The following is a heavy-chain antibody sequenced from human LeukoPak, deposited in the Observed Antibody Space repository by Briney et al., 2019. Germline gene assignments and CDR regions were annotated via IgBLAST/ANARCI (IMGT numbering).Heavy chain of an antibody. CDR3: AKDNLGQLWLRMDV. CDR1: GFTFSAYA. V-gene: IGHV3-43*02. Sequence: GGSMRLSCEASGFTFSAYAMTWVRQAPGKGLEWVALISGDGSTTHYGDSVKGRFTISRDNSKNSLYLQMNSLRSEDTALYYCAKDNLGQLWLRMDVWGQGTTVTVSS. D-gene: IGHD3-16*01. J-gene: IGHJ6*02. CDR2: ISGDGSTT.